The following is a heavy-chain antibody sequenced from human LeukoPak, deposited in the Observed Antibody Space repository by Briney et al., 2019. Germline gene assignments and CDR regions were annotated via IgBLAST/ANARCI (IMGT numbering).Heavy chain of an antibody. D-gene: IGHD4-23*01. V-gene: IGHV1-2*02. Sequence: ASVKVSCKASGYTFTGYYMHWVRQAPGQGLEWMGWINPNSGGTNYAQKFQGRVTMTRDTSISTAYMELSRLRSDDTAVYYCAREYGGNSAWFDPWGQGTLVTASS. CDR3: AREYGGNSAWFDP. CDR1: GYTFTGYY. J-gene: IGHJ5*02. CDR2: INPNSGGT.